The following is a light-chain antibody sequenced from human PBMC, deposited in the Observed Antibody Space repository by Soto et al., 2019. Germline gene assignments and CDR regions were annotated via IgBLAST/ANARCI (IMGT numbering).Light chain of an antibody. CDR2: DVS. CDR3: SSYTSGSTNTYV. CDR1: SSDVGGYNY. J-gene: IGLJ1*01. Sequence: QSVLTQPASVSGSPGQSITISCTGTSSDVGGYNYVSWYQQHPGKAPKLMIYDVSNRPSGVSNRFSGSKSGNTASLTLSGLRPEDEADSYCSSYTSGSTNTYVFGTGTKVTVL. V-gene: IGLV2-14*01.